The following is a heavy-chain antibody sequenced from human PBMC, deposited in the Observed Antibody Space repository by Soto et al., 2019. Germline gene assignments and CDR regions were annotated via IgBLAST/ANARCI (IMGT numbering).Heavy chain of an antibody. CDR1: GFTFSSYS. Sequence: GGSLRLSCAASGFTFSSYSMNWVRQAPGKGLEWVSSISSSSSYIYYADSVKGRFTISRDNAKNSLYLQMNSLRAEATAVYYCAREPTMGGYCSGGSCYSNNYYYYGMDVWGQGTTVTVSS. D-gene: IGHD2-15*01. CDR2: ISSSSSYI. J-gene: IGHJ6*02. CDR3: AREPTMGGYCSGGSCYSNNYYYYGMDV. V-gene: IGHV3-21*01.